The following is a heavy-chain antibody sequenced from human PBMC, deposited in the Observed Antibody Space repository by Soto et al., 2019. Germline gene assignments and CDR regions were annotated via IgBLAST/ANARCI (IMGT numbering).Heavy chain of an antibody. CDR1: GGSISSGGYY. CDR2: ISYSGST. V-gene: IGHV4-30-4*02. Sequence: PSETLSLTCTVSGGSISSGGYYWSWIRQHPGTGLEWIGHISYSGSTYYNPSLKSRVTISVDTSKNQFSLKLSSVTAADTAVYYCARALPMVRGVISYYFDFWGQGTLVTVSS. CDR3: ARALPMVRGVISYYFDF. J-gene: IGHJ4*02. D-gene: IGHD3-10*01.